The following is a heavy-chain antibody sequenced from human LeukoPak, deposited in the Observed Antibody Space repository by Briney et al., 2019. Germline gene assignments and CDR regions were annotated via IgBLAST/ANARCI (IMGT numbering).Heavy chain of an antibody. Sequence: GGSLRLSCAASGFTFSSYNMNWVRQAPGKGLEWVSYISSSSTTIDYADSVKGRFTISRDNAKNSLYLQMNSLRAEDTAVYYCARAGSNIVVVPNWFDPWGQGTLVTVSS. V-gene: IGHV3-48*01. CDR1: GFTFSSYN. D-gene: IGHD2-2*01. J-gene: IGHJ5*02. CDR3: ARAGSNIVVVPNWFDP. CDR2: ISSSSTTI.